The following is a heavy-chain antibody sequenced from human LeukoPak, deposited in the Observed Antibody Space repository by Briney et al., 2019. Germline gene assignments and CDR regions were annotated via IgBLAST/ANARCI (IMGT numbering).Heavy chain of an antibody. CDR3: ARVEDCGGDCFVRNFFDY. CDR2: INHSGST. CDR1: GGSFSGYY. V-gene: IGHV4-34*01. Sequence: PSETLSLTCAVYGGSFSGYYWSWIRQPPGKGLEWIGEINHSGSTNCNPSLKSRVTISVDTSKNQFSLKLSSVTAADTAVYYCARVEDCGGDCFVRNFFDYWGQGTLVTVSS. D-gene: IGHD2-21*02. J-gene: IGHJ4*02.